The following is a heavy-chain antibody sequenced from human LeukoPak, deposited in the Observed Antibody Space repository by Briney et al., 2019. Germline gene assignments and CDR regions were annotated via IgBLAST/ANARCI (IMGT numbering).Heavy chain of an antibody. CDR1: GFTFSSYS. D-gene: IGHD2-21*02. Sequence: GGSLRLSCAASGFTFSSYSMTWVRQAPGKGLEWVSYISSSSSTIYYADSVKGRFTISRDNAMNSLYLQMNSLRAEDTAVYYCARMCGGDCYDAFDIWGQGTMVTVSS. J-gene: IGHJ3*02. V-gene: IGHV3-48*01. CDR3: ARMCGGDCYDAFDI. CDR2: ISSSSSTI.